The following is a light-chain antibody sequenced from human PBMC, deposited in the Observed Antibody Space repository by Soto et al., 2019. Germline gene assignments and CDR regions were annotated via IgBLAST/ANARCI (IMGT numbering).Light chain of an antibody. Sequence: DIQMTQSPSSLSASVGDRVTITCRASQSISRYLNWYHQRPVKAPTILIYAASSLQSGVPSRFSGSTAGTDVTLTINSLQPEDFATYYCQQGYITPYTFGQGTNLDIK. J-gene: IGKJ2*01. V-gene: IGKV1-39*01. CDR1: QSISRY. CDR2: AAS. CDR3: QQGYITPYT.